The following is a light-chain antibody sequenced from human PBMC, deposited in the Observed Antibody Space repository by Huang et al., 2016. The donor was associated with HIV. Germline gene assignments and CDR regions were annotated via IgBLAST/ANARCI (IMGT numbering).Light chain of an antibody. V-gene: IGKV1-NL1*01. J-gene: IGKJ3*01. CDR3: QQYYGIPFT. CDR1: QDISNS. CDR2: GAS. Sequence: IEMTQSPPSLPASVGDRVTITCRASQDISNSLAWYQQKPGQAPKLLLYGASRLESGVPSRFSGIGAATDYTLTITGLQPEDFATYYCQQYYGIPFTFGPGTKVDV.